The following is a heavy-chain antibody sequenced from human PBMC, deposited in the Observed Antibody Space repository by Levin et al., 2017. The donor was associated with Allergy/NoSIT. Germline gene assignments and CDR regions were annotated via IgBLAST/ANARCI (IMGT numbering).Heavy chain of an antibody. CDR2: IYYSGST. D-gene: IGHD4-11*01. Sequence: SETLSLTCTVSGGSISSSSYYWGWIRQPPGKGLEWIGSIYYSGSTYYNPSLKSRVTISVDTSKNQFSLKLSSVTAADTAVYYCARLGEVTTALDYWGQGTLVTVSS. CDR1: GGSISSSSYY. J-gene: IGHJ4*02. V-gene: IGHV4-39*01. CDR3: ARLGEVTTALDY.